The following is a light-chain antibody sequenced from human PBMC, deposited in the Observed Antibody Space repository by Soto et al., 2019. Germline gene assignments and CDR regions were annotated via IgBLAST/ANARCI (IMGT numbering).Light chain of an antibody. V-gene: IGKV3-11*01. J-gene: IGKJ1*01. Sequence: EIVLTQSPVTLSLSPGERATLSCRASQSVSNYLAWYQQKPGQAPRLLIYDTSTRATGIPARFSGSGSGTDFTLTVSSLEPEDCAVYYCRQRSSWPPWTFGQGTKVEIK. CDR1: QSVSNY. CDR2: DTS. CDR3: RQRSSWPPWT.